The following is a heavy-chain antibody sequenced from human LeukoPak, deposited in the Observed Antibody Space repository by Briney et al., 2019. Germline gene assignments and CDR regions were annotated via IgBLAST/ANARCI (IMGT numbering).Heavy chain of an antibody. D-gene: IGHD1-1*01. CDR1: RITFRNAW. J-gene: IGHJ4*02. Sequence: PGGSLRLSCAVSRITFRNAWMSWVRQAPGKGLEWVARIRSKTEGETREYAASVKGRFTISRDDSRSRLYLQMNSLKTEDTAVYYCATGVVTGTSRWGQGTLVTVSS. CDR3: ATGVVTGTSR. V-gene: IGHV3-15*01. CDR2: IRSKTEGETR.